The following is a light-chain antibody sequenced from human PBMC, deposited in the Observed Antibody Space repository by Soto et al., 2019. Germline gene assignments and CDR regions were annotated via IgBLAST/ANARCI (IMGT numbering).Light chain of an antibody. CDR1: QSVSNY. Sequence: DIVLTQSPATLSLSPGERATLSCRASQSVSNYLAWYQQKPGQAPRLLIYDASNRATGIPARFSCSGSGTDFTLTISSLEPEDFAVYYCQQRSNWPPRITFGGGTKVEIK. CDR2: DAS. CDR3: QQRSNWPPRIT. J-gene: IGKJ4*01. V-gene: IGKV3-11*01.